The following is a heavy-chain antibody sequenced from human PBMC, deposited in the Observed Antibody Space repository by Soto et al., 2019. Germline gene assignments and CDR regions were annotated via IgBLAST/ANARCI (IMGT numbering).Heavy chain of an antibody. J-gene: IGHJ6*02. CDR1: GFTVSSNY. V-gene: IGHV3-53*01. CDR2: IYSGGST. CDR3: ATRYFDWLPNYYGMDV. D-gene: IGHD3-9*01. Sequence: EVQLVESGGGLIQPGGSLRLSCAASGFTVSSNYMSWVRQAPGKGLEWVSVIYSGGSTYYADSVKGRFTISRDNSKNTLYLQMNSLRAEDTDVYYCATRYFDWLPNYYGMDVWGQGTTVTVSS.